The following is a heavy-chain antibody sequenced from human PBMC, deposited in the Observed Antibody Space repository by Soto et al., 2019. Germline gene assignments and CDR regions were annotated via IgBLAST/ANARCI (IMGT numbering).Heavy chain of an antibody. D-gene: IGHD2-21*02. CDR1: GGSISSYY. Sequence: QVQLQESGPGLVKPSETLSLTCTVSGGSISSYYWSWIRQPAGKGLEWIGRIYTSGSTNYNPSLKSRVTMSVDTSKNQFSLKLSSVTAADTAEYYCARDDLIRDCGGDCSYYYYYGMDVWGQGTTVTVSS. V-gene: IGHV4-4*07. CDR3: ARDDLIRDCGGDCSYYYYYGMDV. CDR2: IYTSGST. J-gene: IGHJ6*02.